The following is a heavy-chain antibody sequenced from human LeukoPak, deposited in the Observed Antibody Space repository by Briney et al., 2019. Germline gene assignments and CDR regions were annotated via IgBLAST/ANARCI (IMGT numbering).Heavy chain of an antibody. J-gene: IGHJ6*02. V-gene: IGHV4-30-4*01. Sequence: SETLSLTCTVSGGSISSGDYYWSWIRQPPGKGLEWIGYIYYSGSTYYNPSLKSRVTISVDTSKNQFSLKLSSVTAADTAVYYCARVTMVRGVGYYYYYGMDVWGQGTTVTVSS. CDR2: IYYSGST. D-gene: IGHD3-10*01. CDR3: ARVTMVRGVGYYYYYGMDV. CDR1: GGSISSGDYY.